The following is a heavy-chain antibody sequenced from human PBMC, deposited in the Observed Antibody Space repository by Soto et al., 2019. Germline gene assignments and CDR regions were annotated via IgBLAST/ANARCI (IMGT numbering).Heavy chain of an antibody. Sequence: QVQLVQSGAEVKKPGSSVKVSCKASGGTFSSYAISWVRQAPGQGLVWMGGIIPIFGTANYAQKFQGRVTISAXEXPSTAYMELSSLRSEDTAVYYCAKTVAAHYYYGMDVWGQGATVTVSS. J-gene: IGHJ6*02. V-gene: IGHV1-69*12. CDR2: IIPIFGTA. D-gene: IGHD2-15*01. CDR3: AKTVAAHYYYGMDV. CDR1: GGTFSSYA.